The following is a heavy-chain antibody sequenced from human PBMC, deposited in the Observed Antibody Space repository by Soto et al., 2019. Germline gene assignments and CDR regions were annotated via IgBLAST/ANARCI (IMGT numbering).Heavy chain of an antibody. J-gene: IGHJ4*02. Sequence: EVQLVESGGGLVQPGGSLRLSCAASGFTFSGSWMHWVRQAPGKGLVWVSRINGDGSGTSYADFVKGRFTISRDDAKNTLFLQMNGLRAEDTAVYYFARGILGSGTANDYWGQGTLVTVSS. CDR1: GFTFSGSW. V-gene: IGHV3-74*01. CDR3: ARGILGSGTANDY. CDR2: INGDGSGT. D-gene: IGHD3-10*01.